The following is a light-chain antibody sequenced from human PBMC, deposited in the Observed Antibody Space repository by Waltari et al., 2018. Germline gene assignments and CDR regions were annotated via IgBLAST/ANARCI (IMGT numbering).Light chain of an antibody. V-gene: IGKV2-30*01. J-gene: IGKJ2*01. CDR1: HSLVTPDGNPY. Sequence: DVVLTQSPLPLPVTLGQPASISCRSSHSLVTPDGNPYLNWVHQRPGQSPRGLIYKVSNRDAGVPDRCSGSGAVTDFTLRISRVEAEDVGLYFCFQGTHWPPYTFGQGTKLEIK. CDR2: KVS. CDR3: FQGTHWPPYT.